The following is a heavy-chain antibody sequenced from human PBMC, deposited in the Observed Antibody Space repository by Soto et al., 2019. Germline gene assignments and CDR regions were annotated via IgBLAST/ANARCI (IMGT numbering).Heavy chain of an antibody. V-gene: IGHV3-30*18. CDR2: ISYDGSNE. CDR3: AKDGSHNFDY. D-gene: IGHD1-26*01. J-gene: IGHJ4*02. CDR1: GFTFSHYA. Sequence: QVQLVESGGGVVQPGRSLRLSCAASGFTFSHYAMHWVRQAPGKGLEWVALISYDGSNEYYADSVKGRFTISRDNSKNTLDLQMNSLRAEDTAVYYCAKDGSHNFDYWGKGTLVTVSS.